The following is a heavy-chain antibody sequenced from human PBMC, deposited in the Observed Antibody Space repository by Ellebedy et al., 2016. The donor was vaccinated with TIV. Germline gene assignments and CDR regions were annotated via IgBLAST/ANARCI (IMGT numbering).Heavy chain of an antibody. Sequence: MPSETLSLTCAVSGGSISSSDWWSWVRQPPGKGLEWIGEVQLGGGTNYHPSLKSRVTISADKSNSQFSLNLNSVTAADTAVYYCARNGYNGHYFDSWGQGTLVTVSS. J-gene: IGHJ5*01. CDR2: VQLGGGT. V-gene: IGHV4-4*02. CDR1: GGSISSSDW. CDR3: ARNGYNGHYFDS. D-gene: IGHD5-18*01.